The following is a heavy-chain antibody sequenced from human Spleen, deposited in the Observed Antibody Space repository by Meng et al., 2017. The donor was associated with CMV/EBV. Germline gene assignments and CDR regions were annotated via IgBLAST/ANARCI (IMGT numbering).Heavy chain of an antibody. D-gene: IGHD3-3*01. CDR1: LSTFNVYA. CDR3: ARDLSFGVVIIDY. Sequence: GGSLRLSCVASLSTFNVYAMFWVRQAPGKGLEWVAVISYDGSNKYYADSVKGRFTISRDNSKNTLYLQMNSLRAEDTAVYYCARDLSFGVVIIDYWGQGTLVTVSS. J-gene: IGHJ4*02. CDR2: ISYDGSNK. V-gene: IGHV3-30-3*01.